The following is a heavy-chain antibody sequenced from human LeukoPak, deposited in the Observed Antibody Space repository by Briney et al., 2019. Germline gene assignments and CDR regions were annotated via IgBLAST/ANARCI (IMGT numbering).Heavy chain of an antibody. J-gene: IGHJ3*02. V-gene: IGHV1-69*01. D-gene: IGHD4-17*01. CDR3: AREVSPVTHTGAFDI. CDR2: IIPIFGTA. CDR1: GGIFSSYA. Sequence: SVKVSCKASGGIFSSYAISWVRQAPGQGLEWMGRIIPIFGTANYAQKFQGRVTITADESTSTAYMELSSLRSEDTAVYYCAREVSPVTHTGAFDIWGQGTMVTVSS.